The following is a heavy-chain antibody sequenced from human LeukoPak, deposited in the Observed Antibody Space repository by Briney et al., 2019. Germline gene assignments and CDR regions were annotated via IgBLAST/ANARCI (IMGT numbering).Heavy chain of an antibody. D-gene: IGHD3-10*01. V-gene: IGHV1-24*01. Sequence: ASVKVSCKVSGYIITELSMHWVRQAPGKGLEWMGSFDPEDGETIYAQKFQGRVTMTEDTSTDTVYMELSSLRSEDTAVYYCATDPNYYGSGSLDYWGQGTLVTVSS. J-gene: IGHJ4*02. CDR2: FDPEDGET. CDR3: ATDPNYYGSGSLDY. CDR1: GYIITELS.